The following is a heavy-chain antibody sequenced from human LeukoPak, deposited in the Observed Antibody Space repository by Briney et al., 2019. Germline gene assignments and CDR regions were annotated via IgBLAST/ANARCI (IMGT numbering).Heavy chain of an antibody. J-gene: IGHJ4*02. CDR3: TREAIATGYAYD. D-gene: IGHD3-16*01. CDR2: ISSGGDRT. CDR1: GFIFSSYA. Sequence: GGSLRLSCAALGFIFSSYALSWVRQAPGKGLEWVSAISSGGDRTYYADSVTGRFTISRDNSKNMLFLQMSSLRAEDAAMYYCTREAIATGYAYDWGQGTLVTVFS. V-gene: IGHV3-23*01.